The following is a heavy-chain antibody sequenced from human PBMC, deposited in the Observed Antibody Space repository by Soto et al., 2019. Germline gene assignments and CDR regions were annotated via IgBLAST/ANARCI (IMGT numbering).Heavy chain of an antibody. CDR2: ISFDGRDT. J-gene: IGHJ4*02. CDR1: GFTFSSYP. Sequence: QSGGSLRLPCAASGFTFSSYPLHWVRQAPGKGLEWVAFISFDGRDTYYPDSLKGRFTISRDDSKNTVYLQINSLRPEDTAVYYCARDYYDSSGYLLYWGQGTPVTVSS. CDR3: ARDYYDSSGYLLY. V-gene: IGHV3-30-3*01. D-gene: IGHD3-22*01.